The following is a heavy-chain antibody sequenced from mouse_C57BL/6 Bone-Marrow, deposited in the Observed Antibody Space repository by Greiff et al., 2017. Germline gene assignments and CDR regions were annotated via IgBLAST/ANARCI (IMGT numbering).Heavy chain of an antibody. D-gene: IGHD1-1*01. CDR1: GFTFSDYY. CDR3: ARDKDYGSSYAMDY. Sequence: EVMLVESEGGLVQPGSSMKLSCTASGFTFSDYYMAWVRQVPEKGLEWVANINYDGSSTYYLDSLKSRFIISRDNAKNILYLQMSSLKSEDTATYYCARDKDYGSSYAMDYWGQGTSVTVSS. V-gene: IGHV5-16*01. CDR2: INYDGSST. J-gene: IGHJ4*01.